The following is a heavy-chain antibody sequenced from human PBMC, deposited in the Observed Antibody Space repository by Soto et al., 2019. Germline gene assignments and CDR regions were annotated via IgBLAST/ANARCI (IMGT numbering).Heavy chain of an antibody. J-gene: IGHJ4*02. D-gene: IGHD2-15*01. CDR3: ARGILATYLDY. V-gene: IGHV3-21*01. CDR1: GFTFSSYS. CDR2: ISSSSSYI. Sequence: VGSLRLSCAASGFTFSSYSMNWVRQAPGKGLEWVSSISSSSSYIYYADSLKGRFTISRDNAKNSLYLQMNSLRAEDTAVYYCARGILATYLDYWGQGTLVTVSS.